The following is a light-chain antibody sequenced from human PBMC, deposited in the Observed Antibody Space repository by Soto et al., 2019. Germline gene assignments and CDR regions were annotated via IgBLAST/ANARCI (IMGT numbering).Light chain of an antibody. CDR3: QQRTSWPPWT. Sequence: IVPAHFPSTLALSPGGSATLSCRASQSVSLSLAWYQQRPGQAPRLLIYDASKRASGIPARFSGSGSGTDFTLTISSLEPEDFAVYYCQQRTSWPPWTFGQGTKVDIK. CDR2: DAS. V-gene: IGKV3-11*01. J-gene: IGKJ1*01. CDR1: QSVSLS.